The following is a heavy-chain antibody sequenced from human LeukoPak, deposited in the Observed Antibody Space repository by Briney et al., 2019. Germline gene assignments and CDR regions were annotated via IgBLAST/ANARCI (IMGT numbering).Heavy chain of an antibody. CDR2: IGSSGNTI. J-gene: IGHJ4*02. D-gene: IGHD6-19*01. V-gene: IGHV3-48*01. CDR1: GFTFSGYI. CDR3: ARDQWLDY. Sequence: GGSLRLSCAASGFTFSGYIMNWVRQAPGKGLEWVSFIGSSGNTIYYADSVKGRFTVSRDNAKNSLYLQMNSLRAEDTAVYYCARDQWLDYWGQGTLVTVSS.